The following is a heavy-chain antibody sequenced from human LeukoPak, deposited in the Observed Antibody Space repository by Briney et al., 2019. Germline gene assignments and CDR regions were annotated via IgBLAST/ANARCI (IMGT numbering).Heavy chain of an antibody. Sequence: SQTLSLTCTVSGGSISSGYYWGWIRQPPGKGLEWIGSIYHSGSTYYNPSLKSRVTISVDTSKNQFSLKLSSVTAADTAVYYCARGQGVATNWGQGTLVTVSS. CDR2: IYHSGST. D-gene: IGHD5-12*01. CDR3: ARGQGVATN. J-gene: IGHJ4*02. CDR1: GGSISSGYY. V-gene: IGHV4-38-2*02.